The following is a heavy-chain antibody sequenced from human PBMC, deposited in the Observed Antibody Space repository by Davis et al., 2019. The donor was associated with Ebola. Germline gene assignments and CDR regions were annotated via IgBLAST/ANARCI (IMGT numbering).Heavy chain of an antibody. CDR1: GFTFSNYW. Sequence: GESLKISCVASGFTFSNYWMTWVRQAPGKGLEWVANIRQDGSAKYSVDSVKGRFTMSRDNAKNSLYLQMNRLRAEDTAVYYCARDSGWYRFDYWGQGTLVTVSS. J-gene: IGHJ4*02. V-gene: IGHV3-7*01. CDR2: IRQDGSAK. D-gene: IGHD6-19*01. CDR3: ARDSGWYRFDY.